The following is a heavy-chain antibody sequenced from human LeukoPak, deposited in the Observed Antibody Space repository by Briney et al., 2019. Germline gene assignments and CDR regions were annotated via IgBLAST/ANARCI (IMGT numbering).Heavy chain of an antibody. CDR3: ARRSSFDY. Sequence: PGGSLRLSCAASGLTFSSYSMNWVRQAPGQGLEWVSSISSSSSYIYYADSVKGRFTISRDNAKNSLYLQMNSLRAEDTAVYYCARRSSFDYWGQGTLVTVSS. J-gene: IGHJ4*02. CDR1: GLTFSSYS. V-gene: IGHV3-21*01. CDR2: ISSSSSYI.